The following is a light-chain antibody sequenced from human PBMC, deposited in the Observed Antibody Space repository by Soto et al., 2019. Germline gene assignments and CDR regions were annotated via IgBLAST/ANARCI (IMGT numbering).Light chain of an antibody. J-gene: IGLJ1*01. CDR1: SSDVGGYNY. Sequence: QSALTQPPSASGSPGQSVTISCTGTSSDVGGYNYVSWYQQHPGKAPKLMIYEVSKRPSGVPDRFSGSKSGNTASLTVSGLQAEDEADYYCIAYAGSNNRYVFGTGTK. CDR2: EVS. V-gene: IGLV2-8*01. CDR3: IAYAGSNNRYV.